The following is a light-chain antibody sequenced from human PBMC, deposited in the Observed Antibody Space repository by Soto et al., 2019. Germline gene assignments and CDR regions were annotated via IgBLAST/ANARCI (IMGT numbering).Light chain of an antibody. V-gene: IGKV1-33*01. Sequence: DIQMTQSPSSLSASVGDRVTITCQASQDINKNLIWYQQKPGKXPXLLIYDAYDLETGVPSRFSGSGSGTGFTFTISSLQPEDFATYYCQQYESLPLTFGQGTRLEF. CDR3: QQYESLPLT. J-gene: IGKJ5*01. CDR2: DAY. CDR1: QDINKN.